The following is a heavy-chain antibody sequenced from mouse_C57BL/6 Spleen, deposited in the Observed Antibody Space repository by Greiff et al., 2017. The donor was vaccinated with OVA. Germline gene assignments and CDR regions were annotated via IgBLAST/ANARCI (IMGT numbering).Heavy chain of an antibody. CDR3: AREGDDGYYVSLAY. CDR1: GYTFTSYG. D-gene: IGHD2-3*01. V-gene: IGHV1-81*01. Sequence: VQLQQSGAELVRPGASVKLSCKASGYTFTSYGISWVKQRTGQGLEWIGEIFPRSGNTYYNEKFKGKATLTADKSSSTAYMELRSLTSEDSAVYFGAREGDDGYYVSLAYWGQGTLVTVSA. CDR2: IFPRSGNT. J-gene: IGHJ3*01.